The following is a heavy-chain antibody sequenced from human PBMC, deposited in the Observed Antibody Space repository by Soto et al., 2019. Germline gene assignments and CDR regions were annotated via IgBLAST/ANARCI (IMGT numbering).Heavy chain of an antibody. D-gene: IGHD2-15*01. CDR2: ISGSGGST. Sequence: PGGSLRLSCAASGFTFSSYAMSWVRQAPGKGLERVSAISGSGGSTYYADSVKGRFTISRDNSKNTLYLQMNSLRAEDTAVYYCAKSPPVFVVVVAATVAEYFQHWGKGTLVTVSS. V-gene: IGHV3-23*01. J-gene: IGHJ1*01. CDR3: AKSPPVFVVVVAATVAEYFQH. CDR1: GFTFSSYA.